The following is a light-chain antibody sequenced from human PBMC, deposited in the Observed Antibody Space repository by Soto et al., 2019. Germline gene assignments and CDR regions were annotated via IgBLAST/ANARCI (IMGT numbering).Light chain of an antibody. CDR1: SSDVGGYNY. V-gene: IGLV2-11*01. CDR2: DVS. J-gene: IGLJ1*01. Sequence: QSVLTQPRSVSGSPGQSVTISCTGTSSDVGGYNYVSWYQQHPGKAPKRMIYDVSKRPSGVPDRFSGSKSGNTASLTISGLQAEDEADYYCCSYAGSPYVFGTGTKVTVL. CDR3: CSYAGSPYV.